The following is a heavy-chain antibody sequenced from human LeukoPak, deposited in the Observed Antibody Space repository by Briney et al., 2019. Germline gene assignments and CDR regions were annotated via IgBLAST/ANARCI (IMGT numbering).Heavy chain of an antibody. D-gene: IGHD3-22*01. CDR2: IYHSGST. CDR3: ARDTLAGYYYDSSGYPTYDAFDI. J-gene: IGHJ3*02. CDR1: GGSISSSSYY. Sequence: SETLSLTCTVSGGSISSSSYYWGWIRQPPGKGLEWIGEIYHSGSTNYNPYLKSRVTISVDKSKNQFSLKLSSVTAADTAVYYCARDTLAGYYYDSSGYPTYDAFDIWGQGTMVTVSS. V-gene: IGHV4-39*07.